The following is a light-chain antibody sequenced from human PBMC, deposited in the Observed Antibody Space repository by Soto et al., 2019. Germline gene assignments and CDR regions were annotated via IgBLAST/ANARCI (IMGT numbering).Light chain of an antibody. Sequence: DIQVIQSPSSLFASVGYSLTITCQASQDISNYLNWYQQKPGKDPKLLIYDASNLETGVPSRSSGSGSVTDFTFTISSLEPEDIPRYYCQQYGNLPPVITFGGGVKVDIK. CDR2: DAS. CDR3: QQYGNLPPVIT. J-gene: IGKJ4*01. V-gene: IGKV1-33*01. CDR1: QDISNY.